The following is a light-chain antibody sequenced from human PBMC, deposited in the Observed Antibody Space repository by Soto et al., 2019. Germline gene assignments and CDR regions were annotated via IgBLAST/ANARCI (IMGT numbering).Light chain of an antibody. CDR1: QSVTANY. CDR3: QQNGSSPLT. CDR2: AAS. J-gene: IGKJ4*01. Sequence: EIALTQSPGTRSLSPGERATLSCRASQSVTANYLAWYQQKPGQAPRLLIYAASFGATGIPDRFSGSGSGKDFTLTISRLEPEDVAVYYCQQNGSSPLTFGGGTKVEIK. V-gene: IGKV3-20*01.